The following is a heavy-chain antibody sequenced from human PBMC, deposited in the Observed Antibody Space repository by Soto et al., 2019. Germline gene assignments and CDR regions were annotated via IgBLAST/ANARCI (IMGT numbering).Heavy chain of an antibody. CDR2: IYYSGST. D-gene: IGHD7-27*01. Sequence: SETLSLTCTVSGGSISSYYWSWIRQPPGKGLEWIGYIYYSGSTNYNPSLKSRVTIPVDTSKNQFSLKLSSVTAADTAVYYCARQTGARYWYFDLWDQGTMVTVSS. V-gene: IGHV4-59*08. CDR3: ARQTGARYWYFDL. J-gene: IGHJ2*01. CDR1: GGSISSYY.